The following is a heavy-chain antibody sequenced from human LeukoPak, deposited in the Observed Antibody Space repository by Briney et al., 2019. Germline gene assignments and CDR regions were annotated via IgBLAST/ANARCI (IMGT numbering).Heavy chain of an antibody. Sequence: GGSLRLSCAASGFIFSNYGMHWVRQAPGKGLEWVALISYDGNKKYYADSVKGRFSISRDSSKNTLFPQMNSLRLEDTAVYYCTKGGGGYSYGFSGDYWGQGTLVTVSS. CDR3: TKGGGGYSYGFSGDY. J-gene: IGHJ4*02. CDR1: GFIFSNYG. CDR2: ISYDGNKK. D-gene: IGHD5-18*01. V-gene: IGHV3-30*18.